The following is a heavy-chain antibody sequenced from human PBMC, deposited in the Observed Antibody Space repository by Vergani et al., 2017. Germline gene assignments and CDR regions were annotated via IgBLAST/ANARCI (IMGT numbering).Heavy chain of an antibody. Sequence: QVQLQESGPGLVKPSETLSLTCSVSGGSMSGYYWSWIRQPPGKELEWIGYMYHSGSTNYNPSLETQVTISGDTSKNQFSLKLNSVTAADTALYYCGRVADFYGLGSRLLDLWGQGILVTVSS. CDR2: MYHSGST. J-gene: IGHJ5*02. CDR3: GRVADFYGLGSRLLDL. V-gene: IGHV4-59*01. CDR1: GGSMSGYY. D-gene: IGHD3-10*01.